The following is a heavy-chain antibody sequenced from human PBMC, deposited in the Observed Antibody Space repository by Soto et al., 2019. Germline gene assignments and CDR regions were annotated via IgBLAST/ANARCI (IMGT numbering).Heavy chain of an antibody. J-gene: IGHJ4*02. CDR2: VWYDGTDK. CDR3: ARTDCSSSDCPRDLVGAVTMDY. CDR1: GFPFSTYA. D-gene: IGHD2-2*01. Sequence: GGSLRLSCAASGFPFSTYAMHWVRQDPGKGLEWVAVVWYDGTDKNYADSVKGRFTISRDNSKSTLYLQMDHLRVEDTGVYHCARTDCSSSDCPRDLVGAVTMDYWGQGTPVTVSS. V-gene: IGHV3-33*01.